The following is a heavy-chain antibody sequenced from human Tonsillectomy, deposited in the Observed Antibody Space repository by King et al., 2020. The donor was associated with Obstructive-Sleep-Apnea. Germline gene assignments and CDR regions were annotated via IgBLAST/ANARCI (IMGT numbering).Heavy chain of an antibody. D-gene: IGHD3-22*01. CDR1: GFTFSSYG. CDR2: IWDDGSKK. CDR3: SRQYYYDSSGYSHDAFDI. J-gene: IGHJ3*02. V-gene: IGHV3-33*01. Sequence: VQLVESGGGVVQPGRSLRRSCAASGFTFSSYGMHWVCPAPGKGLEWVAVIWDDGSKKYYSDSVKGRFTISRDNSKNTLYLQMNSLRAEDTAVYYCSRQYYYDSSGYSHDAFDIWGQGTMVTVSS.